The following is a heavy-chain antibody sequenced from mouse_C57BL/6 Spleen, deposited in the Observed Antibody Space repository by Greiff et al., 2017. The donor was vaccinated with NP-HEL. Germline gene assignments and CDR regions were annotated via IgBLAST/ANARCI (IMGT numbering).Heavy chain of an antibody. CDR3: ANKIYYDYGGFAY. Sequence: QVQLQQSGAELVRPGTSVKVSCKASGYAFTNYLIEWVKQRPGPGLEWIGVINPGSGGTNYNEKFKGKATLTADKSSSTAYMQLSSLTSEDSAVYFCANKIYYDYGGFAYWGQGTLVTVSA. V-gene: IGHV1-54*01. J-gene: IGHJ3*01. D-gene: IGHD2-4*01. CDR1: GYAFTNYL. CDR2: INPGSGGT.